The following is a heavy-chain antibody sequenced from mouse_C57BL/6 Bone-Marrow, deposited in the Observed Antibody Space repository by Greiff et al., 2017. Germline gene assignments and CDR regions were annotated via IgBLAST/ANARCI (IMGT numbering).Heavy chain of an antibody. CDR2: IYPSDSET. Sequence: QVQLQQPGAELVRPASSVKLSCKASGYTFTSYWMDWVKQRPGQGLEWIGNIYPSDSETHYNQKFKDKATLTVDKSSSTAYMQLSSLTSEDSAVYYCARWGGYYGYWGQGTTLTVSS. V-gene: IGHV1-61*01. J-gene: IGHJ2*01. D-gene: IGHD2-3*01. CDR1: GYTFTSYW. CDR3: ARWGGYYGY.